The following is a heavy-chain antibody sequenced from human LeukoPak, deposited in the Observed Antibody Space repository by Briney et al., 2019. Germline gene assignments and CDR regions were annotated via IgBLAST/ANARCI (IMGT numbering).Heavy chain of an antibody. CDR1: GYTFTGYY. D-gene: IGHD3-9*01. Sequence: ASVKVSCKASGYTFTGYYMHWVRQATGQGLEWMGWMNPNSGNTGYAQKFQGRVTITRNTSISTAYMELSSLRSEDTAVYYCARLNRILYAFDIWGQGTMVTVSS. J-gene: IGHJ3*02. CDR2: MNPNSGNT. CDR3: ARLNRILYAFDI. V-gene: IGHV1-8*03.